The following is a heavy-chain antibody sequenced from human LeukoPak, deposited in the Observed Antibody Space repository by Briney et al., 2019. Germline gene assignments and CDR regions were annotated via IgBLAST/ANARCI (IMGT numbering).Heavy chain of an antibody. D-gene: IGHD2-2*01. CDR3: ARVRYCSSTSCPFYYYYGMDV. Sequence: ASVEVSCQASGYTLTSYGISWVRQAPGQGLEWMGWISAYNGKTNYVQKLEGRVTMTPHTSASTAYMELMSLRSDDTAVYYCARVRYCSSTSCPFYYYYGMDVWGQRTTVTVSS. CDR1: GYTLTSYG. CDR2: ISAYNGKT. J-gene: IGHJ6*02. V-gene: IGHV1-18*01.